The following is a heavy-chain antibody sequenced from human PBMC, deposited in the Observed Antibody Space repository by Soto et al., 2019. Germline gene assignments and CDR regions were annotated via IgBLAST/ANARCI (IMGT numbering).Heavy chain of an antibody. CDR3: ARGGVVPAAKYYYYYYGMDV. D-gene: IGHD2-2*01. CDR2: IYYSGST. V-gene: IGHV4-59*01. Sequence: SETLSLTCTVSGGSISSSYWSWIRQPPGKGLEWIGYIYYSGSTNYNPSLKSRVTISVDTSKNQFSLKLSSVTAADTAVYYCARGGVVPAAKYYYYYYGMDVWGQGTTVTVSS. CDR1: GGSISSSY. J-gene: IGHJ6*02.